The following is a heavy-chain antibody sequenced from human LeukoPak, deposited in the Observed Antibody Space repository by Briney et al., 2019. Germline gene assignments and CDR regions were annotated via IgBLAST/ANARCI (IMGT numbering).Heavy chain of an antibody. CDR3: ARERLKLLRYFDWPGSSRYFDL. CDR2: IYYGGTS. V-gene: IGHV4-39*07. Sequence: TPSETLSLTCTVSGDSISSSGYYWGWLRQSPAKGLEWIGSIYYGGTSYYNPSLKSRVTISVDTSKNQFSLKLSSVTAADTAVYYCARERLKLLRYFDWPGSSRYFDLWGRGTLVTVSS. CDR1: GDSISSSGYY. J-gene: IGHJ2*01. D-gene: IGHD3-9*01.